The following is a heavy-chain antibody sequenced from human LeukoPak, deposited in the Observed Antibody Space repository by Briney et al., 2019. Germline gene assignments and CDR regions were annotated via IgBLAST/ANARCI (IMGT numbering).Heavy chain of an antibody. CDR3: AKATTTVTTGDYFDY. CDR1: GFTFSSYS. Sequence: GGSLRLSCAASGFTFSSYSMNWVRQAPGKGLEWVSSISSSSSYIYYADSVKGRFTISRDNSKNTLYLQMNSLRAEDTAVYYCAKATTTVTTGDYFDYWGQGTLVTVPS. J-gene: IGHJ4*02. D-gene: IGHD4-17*01. CDR2: ISSSSSYI. V-gene: IGHV3-21*04.